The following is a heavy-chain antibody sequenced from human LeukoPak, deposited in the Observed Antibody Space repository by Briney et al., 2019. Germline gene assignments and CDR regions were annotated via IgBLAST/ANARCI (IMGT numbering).Heavy chain of an antibody. CDR1: GYTFTNYD. CDR3: ARVYYYDSSGSPNWFDP. D-gene: IGHD3-22*01. Sequence: GASVKVSCKASGYTFTNYDINWVRQATGQGLEWMGWMNPNSGNTGYAQKFQGRVTMTRNTSIGTAYMELSSLRSEDTAVYYCARVYYYDSSGSPNWFDPWGQRTLVTVSS. V-gene: IGHV1-8*01. J-gene: IGHJ5*02. CDR2: MNPNSGNT.